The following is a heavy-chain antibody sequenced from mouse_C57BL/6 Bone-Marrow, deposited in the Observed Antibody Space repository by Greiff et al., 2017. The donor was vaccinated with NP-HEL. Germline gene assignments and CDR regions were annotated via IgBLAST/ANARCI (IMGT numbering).Heavy chain of an antibody. V-gene: IGHV3-6*01. CDR1: GYSITSGYY. CDR2: ISYDGSN. J-gene: IGHJ3*01. CDR3: ARGRGYYYGSSPWFAY. Sequence: EVKLQESGPGLVKPSQSLSLTCSVTGYSITSGYYWNWIRQFPGNKLEWMGYISYDGSNNYNPSLKNRISITRDTSKNQFFLKLNSVTTEDTATYYCARGRGYYYGSSPWFAYWGQGTLVTVSA. D-gene: IGHD1-1*01.